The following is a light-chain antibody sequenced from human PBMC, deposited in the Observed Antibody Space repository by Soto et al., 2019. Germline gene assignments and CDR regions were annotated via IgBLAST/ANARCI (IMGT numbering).Light chain of an antibody. CDR3: QQYNNWPRT. CDR1: QSVSSN. J-gene: IGKJ1*01. V-gene: IGKV3-15*01. Sequence: ELVMTQSPATLSVSPGARATLSCRASQSVSSNLAWYQQKPGQAPRLLIYGASTRATGIPARFSGSGSGTELTITISSLQSEDCEVYDGQQYNNWPRTFGQGTKVDIK. CDR2: GAS.